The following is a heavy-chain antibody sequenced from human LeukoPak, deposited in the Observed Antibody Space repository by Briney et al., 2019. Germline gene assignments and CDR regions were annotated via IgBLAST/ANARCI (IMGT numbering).Heavy chain of an antibody. D-gene: IGHD5-18*01. J-gene: IGHJ4*02. CDR1: GFTFSSYG. CDR2: ISYDGSNK. CDR3: AKPGGIQLSSDY. V-gene: IGHV3-30*18. Sequence: GRSLRLSCAASGFTFSSYGMHWVRQAPGKGLEWVAVISYDGSNKYYADSVKGRFTISRDNSKNTLYLQMNSLRAEDTAVYYCAKPGGIQLSSDYWGQGTLVTVSS.